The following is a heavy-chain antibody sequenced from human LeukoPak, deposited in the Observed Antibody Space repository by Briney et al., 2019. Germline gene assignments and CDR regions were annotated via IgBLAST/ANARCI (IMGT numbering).Heavy chain of an antibody. CDR2: IYHSGST. V-gene: IGHV4-30-2*01. CDR3: ARGRGQWGSSWSTYYYYGMDV. D-gene: IGHD6-13*01. Sequence: PSQTLSLTCAVSGGSTSSGGYSWSWIRQPPGKGLEWIGYIYHSGSTYYNPSLKSRVTISVDRSKNQFSLKLSSVTAADTAVYYCARGRGQWGSSWSTYYYYGMDVWGKGTTVTVSS. CDR1: GGSTSSGGYS. J-gene: IGHJ6*04.